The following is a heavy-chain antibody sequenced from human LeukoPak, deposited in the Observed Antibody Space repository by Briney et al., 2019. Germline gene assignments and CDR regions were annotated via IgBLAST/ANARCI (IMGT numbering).Heavy chain of an antibody. J-gene: IGHJ5*02. CDR3: AKSITMVRGVIRSVGFDP. D-gene: IGHD3-10*01. CDR1: GYTFTSYD. CDR2: MNPNSGNT. V-gene: IGHV1-8*01. Sequence: ASVKVSCKASGYTFTSYDINWVSQATGQGLEWMGWMNPNSGNTGYEQKFQGRVTMTRNTSISTAYMELSSLRSEDTAVYYCAKSITMVRGVIRSVGFDPWGQGTLVTVSS.